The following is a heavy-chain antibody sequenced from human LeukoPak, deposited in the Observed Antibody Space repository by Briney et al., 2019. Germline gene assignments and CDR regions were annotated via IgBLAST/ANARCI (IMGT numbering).Heavy chain of an antibody. CDR3: ARGSRNLY. CDR1: GFTFSNYG. CDR2: IWYDGSNT. V-gene: IGHV3-33*01. J-gene: IGHJ4*02. D-gene: IGHD1-26*01. Sequence: GGSLRLSCAASGFTFSNYGMHWVRQAPGKGLEWVALIWYDGSNTYYADSVKGRFTISRDNSKNTLYLQMNNLRAEDTAVYYCARGSRNLYWGQGTLVTVSS.